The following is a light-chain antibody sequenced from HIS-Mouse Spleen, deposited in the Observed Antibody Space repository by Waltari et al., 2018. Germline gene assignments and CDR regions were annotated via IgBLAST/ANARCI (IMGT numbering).Light chain of an antibody. CDR2: EGS. J-gene: IGLJ2*01. V-gene: IGLV3-10*01. CDR1: ALPKKY. Sequence: SYELTQPPSVSVSPGQTARITCSGDALPKKYAYWYQQKSGQAPGLVIDEGSKRPAGIPEGFSGSSSGTMATLTISGAQVEDEADYYCYSTDSSGNHRVFGGGTKLTVL. CDR3: YSTDSSGNHRV.